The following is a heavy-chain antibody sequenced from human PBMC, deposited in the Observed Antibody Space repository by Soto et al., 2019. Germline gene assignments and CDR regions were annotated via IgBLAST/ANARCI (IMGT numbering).Heavy chain of an antibody. CDR2: IGRTGVVM. D-gene: IGHD4-17*01. V-gene: IGHV3-21*01. J-gene: IGHJ4*02. Sequence: EVQLVESGGGLVKPGGSLRLSCAGSGFIFSTSTMNWVRQAPGQGLEWISSIGRTGVVMYYADSVKGRFTISRDNAQSSLYLQMNTLRAEDTAVYYCVYGDHRGYWGQGTLVTVSS. CDR1: GFIFSTST. CDR3: VYGDHRGY.